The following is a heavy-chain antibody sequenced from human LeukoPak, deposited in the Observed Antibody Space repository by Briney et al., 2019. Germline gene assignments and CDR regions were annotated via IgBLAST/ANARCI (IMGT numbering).Heavy chain of an antibody. CDR1: GGSFSGYY. D-gene: IGHD2-2*01. CDR3: ARDIVVGPAAIKAYNWFDP. Sequence: SETLSLTCAVYGGSFSGYYWSWIRQPPGKGLEWIGEINHSGSTNYNPSLKSRVTISVDMSKNQFSLKLSSVTAADTAVYYCARDIVVGPAAIKAYNWFDPWGQGTLVTVSS. J-gene: IGHJ5*02. V-gene: IGHV4-34*01. CDR2: INHSGST.